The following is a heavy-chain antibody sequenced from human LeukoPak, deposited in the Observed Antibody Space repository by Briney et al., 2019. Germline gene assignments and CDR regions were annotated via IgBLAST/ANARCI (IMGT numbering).Heavy chain of an antibody. Sequence: ASVTVSFTASGYTFTIYGISWVRQAPGQGLEWMGWISAYNGNTNYAQKLQGRVTMTTDTSTSTAYMELRSLRSDDTAVYYCARDPQSGSYGYWFYRWGQGTLVTVSS. J-gene: IGHJ5*02. CDR1: GYTFTIYG. V-gene: IGHV1-18*01. CDR3: ARDPQSGSYGYWFYR. CDR2: ISAYNGNT. D-gene: IGHD1-26*01.